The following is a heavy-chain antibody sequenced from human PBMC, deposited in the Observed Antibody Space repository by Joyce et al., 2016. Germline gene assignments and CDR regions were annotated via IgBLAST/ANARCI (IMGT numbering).Heavy chain of an antibody. J-gene: IGHJ6*03. CDR3: VRGGEDYSYSMDV. Sequence: EVQLVESGGGLVKPGGSLRLSCAASGFTFRSSSMSWIRQAPGKGLEGVSAINGNSYFIFHADSVKCRFTVSTHNSKNTLYLQMNSFRDKDTAVFYRVRGGEDYSYSMDVWGQGTAVTVSS. V-gene: IGHV3-21*01. CDR1: GFTFRSSS. CDR2: INGNSYFI. D-gene: IGHD4-17*01.